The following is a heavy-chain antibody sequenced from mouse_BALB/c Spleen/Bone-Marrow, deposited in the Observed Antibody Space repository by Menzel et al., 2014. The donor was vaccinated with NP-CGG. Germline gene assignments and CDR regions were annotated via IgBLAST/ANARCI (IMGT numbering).Heavy chain of an antibody. CDR3: ARGNYGNYVDYFDY. CDR2: TNSNGGST. J-gene: IGHJ2*01. Sequence: EVQRVESGGGLVQPGGSLKLSCAASGFTFSSYGMSWVRQTPDKRLELVASTNSNGGSTYYPDSVKGRFTISRDNAKNTLSLQMSSLKSEDTAMYYCARGNYGNYVDYFDYWGQGTTLTVSS. D-gene: IGHD2-1*01. CDR1: GFTFSSYG. V-gene: IGHV5-6-3*01.